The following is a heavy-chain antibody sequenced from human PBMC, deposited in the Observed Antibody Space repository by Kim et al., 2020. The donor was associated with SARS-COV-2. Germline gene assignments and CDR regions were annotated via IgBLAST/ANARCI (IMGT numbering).Heavy chain of an antibody. CDR2: T. CDR3: AKAGRIEYFQH. Sequence: TYYADSVKGRVTISRDNSKNTLYLQMNSLRAEDTAVYYCAKAGRIEYFQHWGQGTLVTVSS. V-gene: IGHV3-23*01. J-gene: IGHJ1*01.